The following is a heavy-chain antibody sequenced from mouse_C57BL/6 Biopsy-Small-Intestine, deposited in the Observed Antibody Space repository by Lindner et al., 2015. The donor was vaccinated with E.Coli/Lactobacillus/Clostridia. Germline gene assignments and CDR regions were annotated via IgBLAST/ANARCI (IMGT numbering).Heavy chain of an antibody. J-gene: IGHJ2*01. D-gene: IGHD1-1*01. CDR1: GLHLHYLS. Sequence: VQLQESGAELVKPGASVKMSCKASGLHLHYLSYRVGVKQNHGKSLEWIGNFHPYNDDTKYNEKFKGKATLTVEKSSSTVYLELSRLTSDDSAVYYCARGRGSSYYYFDYWGQGTTLTVSS. CDR3: ARGRGSSYYYFDY. V-gene: IGHV1-47*01. CDR2: FHPYNDDT.